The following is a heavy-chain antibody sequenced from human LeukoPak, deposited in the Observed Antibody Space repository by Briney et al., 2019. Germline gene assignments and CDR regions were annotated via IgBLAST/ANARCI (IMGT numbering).Heavy chain of an antibody. Sequence: GGSLRLSCEASGFTFSNYWMSWVRQTPGKGLEWVANIKEDGSEKNYVDSVKGRFTLSRDNAKNSLYLQMNSLRAEDTAVYYCARSGSDFDYWGQGTLVSVSS. V-gene: IGHV3-7*01. J-gene: IGHJ4*02. CDR2: IKEDGSEK. CDR1: GFTFSNYW. D-gene: IGHD3-3*01. CDR3: ARSGSDFDY.